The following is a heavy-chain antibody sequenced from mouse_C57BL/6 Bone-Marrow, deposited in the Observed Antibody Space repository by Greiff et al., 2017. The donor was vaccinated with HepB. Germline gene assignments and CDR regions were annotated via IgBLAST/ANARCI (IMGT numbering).Heavy chain of an antibody. CDR3: ARDLGPYAMDY. V-gene: IGHV5-4*01. D-gene: IGHD4-1*01. CDR2: ISDGGSYT. CDR1: GFTFSSYA. Sequence: EVKVVESGGGLVKPGGSLKLSCAASGFTFSSYAMSWVRQTPEKRLEWVATISDGGSYTYYPDNVKGRFTISRDNAKNNLYLQMSHLKSEDTAMYYCARDLGPYAMDYWGQGTSVTVSS. J-gene: IGHJ4*01.